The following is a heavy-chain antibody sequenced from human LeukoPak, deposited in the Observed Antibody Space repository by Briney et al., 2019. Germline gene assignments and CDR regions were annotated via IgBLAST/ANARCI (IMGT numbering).Heavy chain of an antibody. D-gene: IGHD3-9*01. Sequence: GGSLRLSCAASGFTFSDYYMSWLRQAPGKGLEWVSYISSSGSTIYYADSVKGRFTISRDNAKNSLYLQMNSLRAEDTAVYYCAKRGLTGYKEAFDYWGQGTLVTVSS. V-gene: IGHV3-11*01. CDR2: ISSSGSTI. J-gene: IGHJ4*02. CDR1: GFTFSDYY. CDR3: AKRGLTGYKEAFDY.